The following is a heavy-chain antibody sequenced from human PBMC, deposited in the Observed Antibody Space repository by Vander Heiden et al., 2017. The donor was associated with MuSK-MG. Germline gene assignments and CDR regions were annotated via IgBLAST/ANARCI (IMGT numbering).Heavy chain of an antibody. CDR2: ITAGGDK. D-gene: IGHD1-26*01. Sequence: EVQVLESGGGLVQPGGSLRLSCSASGFRVSRYAMSWVRQAPGKGLQWVSGITAGGDKYYADSVKGRFIISRDNPKNTLDLQVNSMRADDTAVYYCLKGHRTGSSDGMDVWGQGTTVTVSS. CDR1: GFRVSRYA. V-gene: IGHV3-23*01. J-gene: IGHJ6*02. CDR3: LKGHRTGSSDGMDV.